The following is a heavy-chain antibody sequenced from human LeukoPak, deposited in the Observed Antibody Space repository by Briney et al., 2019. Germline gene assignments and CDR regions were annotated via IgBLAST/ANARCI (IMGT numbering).Heavy chain of an antibody. CDR3: ARVYSHCSSTSCQDV. Sequence: SETLSLTCAVYGGSFSGYCWSWIRQPPGKGLEWIGEINHSGSTNYNPSLKSRVTISVDTSKNQFSLELSSVTAADTAVYYCARVYSHCSSTSCQDVWGQGTTVTVSS. CDR1: GGSFSGYC. J-gene: IGHJ6*02. V-gene: IGHV4-34*01. D-gene: IGHD2-2*01. CDR2: INHSGST.